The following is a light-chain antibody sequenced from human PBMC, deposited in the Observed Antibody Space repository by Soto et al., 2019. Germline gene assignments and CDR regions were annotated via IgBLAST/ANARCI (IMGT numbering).Light chain of an antibody. J-gene: IGKJ1*01. CDR3: LQHYSWPWT. CDR1: QSVSGY. V-gene: IGKV3-15*01. CDR2: RIF. Sequence: EIVMTQSPGTVSVFPGETVTLSCRASQSVSGYLDWFHQKPGQAPRLVLLRIFTRASGVPARFSGSGSETEFTLTSSGLQAEDSGVYYCLQHYSWPWTFGQGTKVEIK.